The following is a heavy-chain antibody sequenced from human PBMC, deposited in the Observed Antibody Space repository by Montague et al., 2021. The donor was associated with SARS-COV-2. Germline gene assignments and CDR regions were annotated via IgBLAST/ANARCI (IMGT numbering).Heavy chain of an antibody. CDR2: VYRSGDT. Sequence: SETLSLTCVVSGGSISSINWWSWVRQSPGEGLEWLGEVYRSGDTKYNPPLNRRVTISIDRSKNEISLILRSVTAADTAMYYCAKDESDASSLYFFESWGPGTLVTVSS. CDR3: AKDESDASSLYFFES. CDR1: GGSISSINW. D-gene: IGHD2/OR15-2a*01. V-gene: IGHV4/OR15-8*02. J-gene: IGHJ5*01.